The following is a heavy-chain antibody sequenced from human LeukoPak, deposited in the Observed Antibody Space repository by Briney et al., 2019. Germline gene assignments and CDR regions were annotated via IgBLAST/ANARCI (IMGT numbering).Heavy chain of an antibody. CDR3: ARVVYFDSSGYYYEYYFDY. D-gene: IGHD3-22*01. J-gene: IGHJ4*02. V-gene: IGHV3-66*02. CDR1: GFTMSSNY. Sequence: GGSLRLSCAASGFTMSSNYMSWVRQAPGKGLEWVSVIYSGGSTYYADSVKGRFTISRDNSKNTLYLQMNSLRAEDTAVYYCARVVYFDSSGYYYEYYFDYWGQGTLVTVSS. CDR2: IYSGGST.